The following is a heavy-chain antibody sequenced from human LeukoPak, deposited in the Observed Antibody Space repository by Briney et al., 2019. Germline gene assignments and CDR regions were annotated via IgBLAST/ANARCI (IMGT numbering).Heavy chain of an antibody. V-gene: IGHV3-30*02. D-gene: IGHD1-26*01. J-gene: IGHJ4*02. CDR3: ARGRTSNPRELGYFDY. CDR2: IRYDGSNK. CDR1: GFTFSSYG. Sequence: GGSVRLSCAASGFTFSSYGMHWVRQAPGKGLEWVAFIRYDGSNKYYADSVKGRFTISRDNSKNTLYLQMNSLRAEDTAVYYCARGRTSNPRELGYFDYWGQGTLVTVSS.